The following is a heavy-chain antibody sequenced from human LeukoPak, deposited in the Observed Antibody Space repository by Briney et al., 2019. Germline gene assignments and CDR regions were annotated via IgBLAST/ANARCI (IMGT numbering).Heavy chain of an antibody. J-gene: IGHJ4*02. CDR3: ARAVYYYDSSAPIGDY. D-gene: IGHD3-22*01. Sequence: GASVKVSCKASGYTFTSYGISWVRQAPGQGLEWMGWISAYNGNTNYAQKLQGRVTMTTDTSTSTAYMELRSLRSDDTAVYYCARAVYYYDSSAPIGDYWGQGTLVTVSS. CDR1: GYTFTSYG. CDR2: ISAYNGNT. V-gene: IGHV1-18*01.